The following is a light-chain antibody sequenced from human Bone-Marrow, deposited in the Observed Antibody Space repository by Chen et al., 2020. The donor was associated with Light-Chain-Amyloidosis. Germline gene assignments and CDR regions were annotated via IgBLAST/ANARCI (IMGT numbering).Light chain of an antibody. CDR3: QVWDRSSDRPV. CDR1: NTGSTS. CDR2: DDS. Sequence: SYLLPQPSSSSVAPGHTATHPRRGNNTGSTSVHWYQQTPGQAPLLVVYDDSDRPSGIPERLSGSNSGNTATLTISRVEAGDEADYYCQVWDRSSDRPVFGGGTKLTVL. J-gene: IGLJ3*02. V-gene: IGLV3-21*02.